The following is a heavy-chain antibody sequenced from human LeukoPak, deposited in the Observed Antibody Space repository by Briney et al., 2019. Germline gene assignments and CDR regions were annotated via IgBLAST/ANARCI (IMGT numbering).Heavy chain of an antibody. D-gene: IGHD3-22*01. CDR3: ARDRYYYDSSGYSSFQH. Sequence: GGSLRLSCAASGFTFSSYGMHWVRQAPGKGLEWVAVISYDGSNKYYADSVKGRFTISRDNSKNTLYLQMNSLRAEDTAMYYCARDRYYYDSSGYSSFQHWGQGTLVTVSS. CDR2: ISYDGSNK. CDR1: GFTFSSYG. V-gene: IGHV3-30*03. J-gene: IGHJ1*01.